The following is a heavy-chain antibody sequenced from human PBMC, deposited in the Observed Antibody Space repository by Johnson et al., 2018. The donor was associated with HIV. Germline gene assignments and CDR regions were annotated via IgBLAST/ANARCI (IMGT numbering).Heavy chain of an antibody. V-gene: IGHV3-66*01. CDR2: IYSGGST. Sequence: VQLVESGGGLVQAGGSLRLSCAASGFTVSRDYMSWVRQAPGKGLEWVSVIYSGGSTYYADSVKGRFTISRDNSKNTLYLQMNSLRAEDTAVYYCARSPGEADAFDIWGQGTMVTVSS. CDR1: GFTVSRDY. CDR3: ARSPGEADAFDI. D-gene: IGHD3-10*01. J-gene: IGHJ3*02.